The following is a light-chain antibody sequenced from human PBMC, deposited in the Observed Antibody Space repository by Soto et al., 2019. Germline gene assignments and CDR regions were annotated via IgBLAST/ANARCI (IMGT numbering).Light chain of an antibody. Sequence: DIQMTQSPSSLSASVGDRVTITCRASQSISSYLNWYQQKPGKAPKLLIYAASSLQSGVPSRFSGSGSGTDFTITISSLQPEDFATYYCQQSYSTPVYTFGQGTKLEIK. V-gene: IGKV1-39*01. CDR1: QSISSY. CDR2: AAS. J-gene: IGKJ2*01. CDR3: QQSYSTPVYT.